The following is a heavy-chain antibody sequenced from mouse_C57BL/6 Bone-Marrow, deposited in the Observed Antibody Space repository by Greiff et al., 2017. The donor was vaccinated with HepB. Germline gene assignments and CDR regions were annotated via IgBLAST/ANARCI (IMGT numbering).Heavy chain of an antibody. D-gene: IGHD1-1*01. Sequence: QVQLQQSGPELVKPGASVKISCKASGYAFSSSWMNWVKQRPGKGLEWIGRIYPGDGDTNYNGKFKGKATLTADKSSSTAYMQLSSLTSEDSAVYFCARFDGSSPWLAYWGQGTLVTVSA. CDR1: GYAFSSSW. CDR2: IYPGDGDT. CDR3: ARFDGSSPWLAY. V-gene: IGHV1-82*01. J-gene: IGHJ3*01.